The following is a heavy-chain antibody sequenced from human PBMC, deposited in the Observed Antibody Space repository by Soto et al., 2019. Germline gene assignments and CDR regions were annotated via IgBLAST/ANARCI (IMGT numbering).Heavy chain of an antibody. CDR1: GFTFSNYG. CDR3: ATDSGNAPFDY. J-gene: IGHJ4*02. D-gene: IGHD1-26*01. V-gene: IGHV3-33*01. Sequence: QVQLVESGGGVVQPGRSLRLSCAASGFTFSNYGMHWVRQAPGKGLEWVAVIWHDGGKKDYADSVKGRFTISRDNSKNTLYLHMNSLRAEDTAVYYCATDSGNAPFDYWGQGTLVTVSS. CDR2: IWHDGGKK.